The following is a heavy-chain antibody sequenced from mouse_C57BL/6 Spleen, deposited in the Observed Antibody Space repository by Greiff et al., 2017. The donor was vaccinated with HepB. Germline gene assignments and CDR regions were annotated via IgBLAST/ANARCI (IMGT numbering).Heavy chain of an antibody. J-gene: IGHJ2*01. CDR3: ARGGSYDGYNY. V-gene: IGHV1-81*01. D-gene: IGHD2-3*01. CDR2: IHPRSGNT. Sequence: QVQLKQSGAELARPGASVKLSCKASGYTFTSYGISWVKQRTGQGLEWIGEIHPRSGNTYYNEKFKGKATLTADKSSSTAYMELRSLTSEDSAVYFCARGGSYDGYNYWGQGTTLTVSS. CDR1: GYTFTSYG.